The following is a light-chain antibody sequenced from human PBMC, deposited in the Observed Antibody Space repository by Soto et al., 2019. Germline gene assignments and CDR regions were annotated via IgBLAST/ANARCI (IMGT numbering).Light chain of an antibody. CDR3: QQRSNWPPEIT. Sequence: EIVMTQSPATLSVSPGERATLSCRASQSVSSRLAWYQQKRGQAPRLLIYDASTRATGIPARFSGSGSGTEFTLTVSRLEPEDFALYYCQQRSNWPPEITFGQGTRLEIK. CDR1: QSVSSR. J-gene: IGKJ5*01. CDR2: DAS. V-gene: IGKV3-15*01.